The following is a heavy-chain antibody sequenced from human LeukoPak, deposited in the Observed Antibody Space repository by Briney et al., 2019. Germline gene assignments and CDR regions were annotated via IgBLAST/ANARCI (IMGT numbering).Heavy chain of an antibody. D-gene: IGHD4-17*01. V-gene: IGHV3-48*02. Sequence: PGGSRRLSCAASRFTFSSYDMNWVRQAPGKGLEWVSYISTMSSTKYYADSVKGRFTISRDNAKNSLYLQMNSLRDEDTAVYYCARGKIGYYYGDYDGFWGQGTLVTVSS. CDR3: ARGKIGYYYGDYDGF. CDR1: RFTFSSYD. CDR2: ISTMSSTK. J-gene: IGHJ4*02.